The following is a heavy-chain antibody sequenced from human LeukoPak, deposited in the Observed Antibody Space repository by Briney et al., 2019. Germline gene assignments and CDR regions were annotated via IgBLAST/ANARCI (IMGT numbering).Heavy chain of an antibody. V-gene: IGHV4-34*01. CDR1: GGSFSGYY. CDR2: INHSGST. D-gene: IGHD6-19*01. CDR3: ARGFRQWLVRWGGMAFDY. J-gene: IGHJ4*02. Sequence: SETLSLTCAVYGGSFSGYYWSWIRQPPGKGLEWIGEINHSGSTNYNPSLKSRVTISVDTSKNQFSLKLSSVTAADTAVYYCARGFRQWLVRWGGMAFDYWGQGTLVTVSS.